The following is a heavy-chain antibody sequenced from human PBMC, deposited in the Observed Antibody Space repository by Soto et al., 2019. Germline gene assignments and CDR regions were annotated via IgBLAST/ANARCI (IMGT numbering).Heavy chain of an antibody. CDR1: GGSISTGAYS. CDR2: IYHSGSA. CDR3: ARGKWSSPEDY. Sequence: PSETLSLTCAVSGGSISTGAYSWSWIRQPPGNGLEWIGYIYHSGSAYYNPSLKSRVTMSVDRSKNQFSLKLSSVTAADTAVYYSARGKWSSPEDYWGQGTLVTVSS. V-gene: IGHV4-30-2*01. D-gene: IGHD2-8*01. J-gene: IGHJ4*02.